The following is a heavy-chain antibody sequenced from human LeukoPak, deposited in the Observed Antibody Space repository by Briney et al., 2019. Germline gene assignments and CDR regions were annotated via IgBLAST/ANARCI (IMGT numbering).Heavy chain of an antibody. Sequence: PGGSLRLSCAASGFTFSIYSMNWVRQAPGKGLEWVASFSGSRNYIYYADSVKGRFTISRDNAKNTLYLEMNSLRAEDTAVYYCAKSDWFDPWGQGTLVTVSS. V-gene: IGHV3-21*01. J-gene: IGHJ5*02. CDR1: GFTFSIYS. CDR3: AKSDWFDP. CDR2: FSGSRNYI.